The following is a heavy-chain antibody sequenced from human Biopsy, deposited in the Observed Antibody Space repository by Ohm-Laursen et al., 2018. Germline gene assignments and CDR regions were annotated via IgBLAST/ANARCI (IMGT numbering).Heavy chain of an antibody. V-gene: IGHV1-69*10. CDR1: GGTFQKYG. CDR3: ARDTLMAQHLVPGENWFDP. Sequence: GASVKVSCKASGGTFQKYGVTWVRQAPGQGLEWMGGIIPLLGTVQYARKLLGRVTITADKPTSTAYMELTSMTSDDTAVYYCARDTLMAQHLVPGENWFDPWGQGTLVTVSA. D-gene: IGHD3-10*01. J-gene: IGHJ5*02. CDR2: IIPLLGTV.